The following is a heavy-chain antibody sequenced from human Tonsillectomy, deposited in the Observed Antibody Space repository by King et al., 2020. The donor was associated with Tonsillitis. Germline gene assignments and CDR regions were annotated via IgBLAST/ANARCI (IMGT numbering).Heavy chain of an antibody. V-gene: IGHV3-74*01. CDR1: GFTFRSYW. Sequence: VQLVESGGGLVQPGGSLRLSCAASGFTFRSYWMHWVRQAPGKGLVWVSRINSDGSSTNYADSVKGRFTISRDNAKNTLYLQMNSLRAEDTAVYYCARASKSTDAFDIWGQGTRVTVSS. CDR2: INSDGSST. CDR3: ARASKSTDAFDI. J-gene: IGHJ3*02.